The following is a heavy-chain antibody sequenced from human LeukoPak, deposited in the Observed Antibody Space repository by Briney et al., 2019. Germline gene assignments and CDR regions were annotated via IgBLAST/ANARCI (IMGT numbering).Heavy chain of an antibody. V-gene: IGHV3-48*03. CDR2: ISSSGSTI. Sequence: GGSLRLSCAASGFTFSSYEMNRVRQAPGKGLEWVSYISSSGSTIYYADSVKGRFTISRDNAKNTLYLQMNSLRAEDTAVYYCASSYYYDSSGLDYWGQGTLVTVSS. J-gene: IGHJ4*02. CDR3: ASSYYYDSSGLDY. CDR1: GFTFSSYE. D-gene: IGHD3-22*01.